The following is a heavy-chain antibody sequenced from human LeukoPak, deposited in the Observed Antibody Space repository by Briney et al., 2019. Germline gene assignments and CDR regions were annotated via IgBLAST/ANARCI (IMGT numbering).Heavy chain of an antibody. V-gene: IGHV1-2*02. CDR3: ARDLFLYGSGSYRWGY. J-gene: IGHJ4*02. CDR1: GYTFTGYY. D-gene: IGHD3-10*01. CDR2: INPNSGGT. Sequence: ASVKVSCKASGYTFTGYYMHWVRQAPGQGLEWMGWINPNSGGTNYAQKFQGRVTMTRDTSISTAYMELSRLRSDDTAVYYCARDLFLYGSGSYRWGYWGQGTLVTVSS.